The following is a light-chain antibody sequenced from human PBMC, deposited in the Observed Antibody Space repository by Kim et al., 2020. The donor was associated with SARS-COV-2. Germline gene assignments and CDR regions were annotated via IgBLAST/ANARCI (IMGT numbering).Light chain of an antibody. CDR3: QQYGSSWT. V-gene: IGKV3-20*01. Sequence: EIVLTQSPGTLSLSPGDRATLSCRASQSVYSNYLAWYQQKPGQAPRLLIYAASSGATGIPDRFSGGGSGTDFTLTIRRLQPEDFAVYYCQQYGSSWTFGQGTKVDIK. J-gene: IGKJ1*01. CDR1: QSVYSNY. CDR2: AAS.